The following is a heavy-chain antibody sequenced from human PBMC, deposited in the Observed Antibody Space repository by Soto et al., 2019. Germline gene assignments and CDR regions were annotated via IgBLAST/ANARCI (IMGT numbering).Heavy chain of an antibody. V-gene: IGHV3-11*04. CDR3: ARESGESVLRFLEWSHYNWFDP. D-gene: IGHD3-3*01. CDR2: ISSSSSTI. Sequence: QVQLVGSGGGLVKPGGSLRLSCAASGFTFSHHYMNWIRQAPGKGLEWVADISSSSSTIYYADSVKGRFTISRDNAKNSLYLQMNSLRDEDTAVYYCARESGESVLRFLEWSHYNWFDPWGQGTLVTVSS. CDR1: GFTFSHHY. J-gene: IGHJ5*02.